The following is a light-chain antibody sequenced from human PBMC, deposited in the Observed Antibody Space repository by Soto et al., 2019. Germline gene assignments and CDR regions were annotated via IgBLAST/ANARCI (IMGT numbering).Light chain of an antibody. V-gene: IGLV2-14*01. CDR3: SSYTRSSTYV. CDR1: SSDVGGYNY. CDR2: EVS. J-gene: IGLJ1*01. Sequence: QSALTQPASVSGSPGQSITISCTGTSSDVGGYNYVSWYQQHPGKAPKLMIYEVSNRPSGVSNRCSGSKSGNTASLTISGLQAEDEDDYYFSSYTRSSTYVFGTGTTVTVL.